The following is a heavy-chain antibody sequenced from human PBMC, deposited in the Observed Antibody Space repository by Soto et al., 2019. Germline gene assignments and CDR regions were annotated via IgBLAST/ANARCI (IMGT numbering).Heavy chain of an antibody. CDR1: GGSISSSYW. CDR2: IYHSGIT. J-gene: IGHJ4*02. D-gene: IGHD5-12*01. V-gene: IGHV4-4*02. CDR3: AAGGGLPRYY. Sequence: SETLSLTCAVSGGSISSSYWWTWVRQAPGKGLQWIGEIYHSGITNYNPSLRSRVTISADRSNNQFSLRLTSVTAADTAVYYCAAGGGLPRYYWGQGTLVTVSS.